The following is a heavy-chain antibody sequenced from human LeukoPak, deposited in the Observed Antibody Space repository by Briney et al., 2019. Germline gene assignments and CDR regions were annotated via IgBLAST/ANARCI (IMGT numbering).Heavy chain of an antibody. D-gene: IGHD2-15*01. CDR3: ARDGYCSGSYCYGYYYYMDV. V-gene: IGHV4-59*01. Sequence: SETLSLTCTVSGGSIGTYYWSWIRQLPGKGLEWIGYVYYSGSTNYHPSLKSRVTISVDTSKNQFSLTLSSVTAADTAVYYCARDGYCSGSYCYGYYYYMDVWGTGTTVSVSS. CDR2: VYYSGST. CDR1: GGSIGTYY. J-gene: IGHJ6*03.